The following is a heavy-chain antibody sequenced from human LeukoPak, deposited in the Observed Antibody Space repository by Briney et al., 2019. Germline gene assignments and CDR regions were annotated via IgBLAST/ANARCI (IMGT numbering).Heavy chain of an antibody. Sequence: GGSLRLSCAASGYTLNMYEMHWVRQSTGKGLEWVSVICVSGETKYSASVKGRFLISRERAKSSVDLQMSSLSPGDTAVYYCARLSSTMRHWDVWGPGTSVTVSS. D-gene: IGHD3-22*01. J-gene: IGHJ6*02. CDR2: ICVSGET. CDR1: GYTLNMYE. CDR3: ARLSSTMRHWDV. V-gene: IGHV3-13*01.